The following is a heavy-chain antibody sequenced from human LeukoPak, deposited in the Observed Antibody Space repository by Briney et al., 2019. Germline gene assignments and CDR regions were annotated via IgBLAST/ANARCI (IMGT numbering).Heavy chain of an antibody. V-gene: IGHV3-38-3*01. Sequence: PGGSLRLSCAASGFTVSSNEMSWVRQAPGKGLEWVSSISGGSTYYADSRKGRFIISRDNSKNTLHLQMNSLRAEDTAVYYCPIGYSYAASRFDYWGQGTLVTVSS. CDR1: GFTVSSNE. D-gene: IGHD5-18*01. J-gene: IGHJ4*02. CDR3: PIGYSYAASRFDY. CDR2: ISGGST.